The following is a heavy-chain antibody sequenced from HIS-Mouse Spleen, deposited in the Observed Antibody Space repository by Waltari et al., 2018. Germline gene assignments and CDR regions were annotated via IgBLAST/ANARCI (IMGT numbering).Heavy chain of an antibody. CDR1: GVTFSSSG. Sequence: QVQLVESGGGVVQPGRSLRLSCAASGVTFSSSGIHWVRQAPGKGLEWVAVIWYDGSNKYYADSVKGRFTISRDNSKNTLYLQMNSLRAEDTAVYYCAKGKYYFDYWGQGTLVTVSS. J-gene: IGHJ4*02. CDR2: IWYDGSNK. CDR3: AKGKYYFDY. V-gene: IGHV3-33*06.